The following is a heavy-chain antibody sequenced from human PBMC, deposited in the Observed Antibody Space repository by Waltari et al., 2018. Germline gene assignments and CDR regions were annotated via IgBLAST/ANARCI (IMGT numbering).Heavy chain of an antibody. Sequence: EVQLVESGGGLVQPGGSLRLSCAASGFTFSSYWMHWVRQAPGKGLVVFSRINSYGSSTSYAESVKGLFTISRDNAKNTLYLQMNSLRAEDTAVYYCARDPKGQQLAPFDYWGQGTLVTVSS. D-gene: IGHD6-13*01. CDR1: GFTFSSYW. J-gene: IGHJ4*02. V-gene: IGHV3-74*01. CDR2: INSYGSST. CDR3: ARDPKGQQLAPFDY.